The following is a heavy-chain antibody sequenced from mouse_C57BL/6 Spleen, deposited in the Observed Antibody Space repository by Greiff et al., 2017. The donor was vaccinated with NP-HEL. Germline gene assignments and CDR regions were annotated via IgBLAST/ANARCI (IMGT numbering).Heavy chain of an antibody. CDR2: IDPSDSYT. V-gene: IGHV1-69*01. CDR1: GYTFTSYW. Sequence: QVQLQQPGAELVMPGASVKLSCKASGYTFTSYWMHWVKQRPGQGLEWIGEIDPSDSYTNYNHKFKGQSTLTVDKSSSTAYMQLSSLTSEDSAVYYCARFDGYYFDYWGQGTTLTVSS. J-gene: IGHJ2*01. D-gene: IGHD2-3*01. CDR3: ARFDGYYFDY.